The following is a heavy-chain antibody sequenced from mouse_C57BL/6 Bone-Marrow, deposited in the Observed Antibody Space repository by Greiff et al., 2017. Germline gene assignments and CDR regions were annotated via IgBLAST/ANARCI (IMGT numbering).Heavy chain of an antibody. V-gene: IGHV1-75*01. CDR2: IFPGSGST. J-gene: IGHJ2*01. Sequence: QVQLQQSGPELVKPGASVKISCKASGYTFTDYYINWVKQRPGQGLVWIGWIFPGSGSTNYNEKFKGKATLTVDKSSITAYMWLSSLTSEDSAVYFSARGLRSFDYWGQGTTLTVSS. D-gene: IGHD3-1*01. CDR3: ARGLRSFDY. CDR1: GYTFTDYY.